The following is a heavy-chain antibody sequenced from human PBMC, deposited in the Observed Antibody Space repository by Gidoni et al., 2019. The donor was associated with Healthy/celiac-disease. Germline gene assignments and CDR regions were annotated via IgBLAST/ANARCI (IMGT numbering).Heavy chain of an antibody. CDR3: ARGVEGGYYDYVWGSYRYLDY. Sequence: EVQLVESGGGLVKPGGSLRLSCAASGFTFSRYSMNWVRQAPGKGLEWVSSISSSSSYIYYADSVKGRFTISRDNAKNSLYLQMNSLRAEDTAVYYCARGVEGGYYDYVWGSYRYLDYWGQGTLVTVSS. D-gene: IGHD3-16*02. CDR2: ISSSSSYI. J-gene: IGHJ4*02. V-gene: IGHV3-21*01. CDR1: GFTFSRYS.